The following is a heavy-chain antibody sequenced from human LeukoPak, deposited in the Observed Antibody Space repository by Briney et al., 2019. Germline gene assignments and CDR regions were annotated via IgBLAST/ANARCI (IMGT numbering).Heavy chain of an antibody. Sequence: GGSLRLSCAASGFTFSSYAMHWVRQAPGKGLEWVAVISYDGSNKYYADSVKGRFTISRDNSKNTAYLQMNSLRVEDTALYYCARSVPDYTRFDFWGQGALVTVSS. D-gene: IGHD4-11*01. CDR3: ARSVPDYTRFDF. J-gene: IGHJ4*02. V-gene: IGHV3-30-3*01. CDR1: GFTFSSYA. CDR2: ISYDGSNK.